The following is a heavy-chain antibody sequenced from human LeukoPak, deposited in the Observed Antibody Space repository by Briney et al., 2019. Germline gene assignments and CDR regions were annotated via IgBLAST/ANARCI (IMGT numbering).Heavy chain of an antibody. Sequence: SETLSLTCTVSGGSISSYYWSWIRQPPGKGLEWIGYIYYSGSTNYNPSLKSRVTISVDTSKNQFSLKLSSVTAADTAVYYCAAFLVVTAIPGGQNYFDYWGQGTLVTVSS. J-gene: IGHJ4*02. V-gene: IGHV4-59*01. D-gene: IGHD2-21*02. CDR2: IYYSGST. CDR1: GGSISSYY. CDR3: AAFLVVTAIPGGQNYFDY.